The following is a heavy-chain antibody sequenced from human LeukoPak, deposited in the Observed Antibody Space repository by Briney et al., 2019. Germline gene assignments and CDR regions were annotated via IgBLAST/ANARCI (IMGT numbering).Heavy chain of an antibody. Sequence: KPSETLSLTCTVSGASINSISYYWGWIRQPPGKGLEWIGSIFYSGSTYYNPSFKSRVSISVDTSKDQFSLKLTSVTAADTALYYCARQQYPIWFGVDYWGQGILVTVSS. J-gene: IGHJ4*02. CDR3: ARQQYPIWFGVDY. V-gene: IGHV4-39*01. CDR1: GASINSISYY. D-gene: IGHD3-10*01. CDR2: IFYSGST.